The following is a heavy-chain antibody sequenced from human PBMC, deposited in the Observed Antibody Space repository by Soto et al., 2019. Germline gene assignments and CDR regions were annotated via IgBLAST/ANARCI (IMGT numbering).Heavy chain of an antibody. V-gene: IGHV3-66*01. D-gene: IGHD3-10*01. J-gene: IGHJ6*03. CDR1: GFTVSSNY. CDR3: ARDMRTSSGSYYRPIYYYYYMDV. CDR2: IYSGGST. Sequence: GGSLRLSCAASGFTVSSNYMSWVRQAPGKGLEWVSVIYSGGSTYYADSVKGRFTISRDNSKNTLYLQMNSLRAEDTAVYYCARDMRTSSGSYYRPIYYYYYMDVWGKGTTVTVSS.